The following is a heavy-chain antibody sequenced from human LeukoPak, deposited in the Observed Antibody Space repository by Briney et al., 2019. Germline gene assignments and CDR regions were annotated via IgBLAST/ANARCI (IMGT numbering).Heavy chain of an antibody. CDR1: GFTFSSYA. J-gene: IGHJ4*02. D-gene: IGHD1-26*01. V-gene: IGHV3-23*01. CDR2: ISGSGGST. CDR3: AKDLWGGGSDFSFDY. Sequence: GGSLRLSCAASGFTFSSYAMSWVRQAPGKGLDWVSAISGSGGSTYYADSVKGRFTISRDNSKNTLYLQMNTLRAEDTAVYYCAKDLWGGGSDFSFDYWGQGTLVTVSS.